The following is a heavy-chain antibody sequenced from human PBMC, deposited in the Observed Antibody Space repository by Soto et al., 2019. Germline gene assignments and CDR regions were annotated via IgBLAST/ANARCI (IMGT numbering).Heavy chain of an antibody. J-gene: IGHJ4*02. D-gene: IGHD3-22*01. CDR2: IWYDGSNK. V-gene: IGHV3-33*01. CDR1: GFTFSSYG. CDR3: ARDPSANSGYLFDY. Sequence: LRLSCAASGFTFSSYGMHWVRQAPGKGLEWVAVIWYDGSNKYYADSVKGRFTISRDNSKNTLYLQMNSLRAEDTAVYYCARDPSANSGYLFDYWGQGTLVTVSS.